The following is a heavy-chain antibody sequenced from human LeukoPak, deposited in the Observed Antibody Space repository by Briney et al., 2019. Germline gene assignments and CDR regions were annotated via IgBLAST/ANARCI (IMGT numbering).Heavy chain of an antibody. V-gene: IGHV3-23*01. CDR1: GVIFSNYA. J-gene: IGHJ6*03. CDR2: ISGNGGST. Sequence: GGSLRLSCAASGVIFSNYAMSWVRQAPGKGLEWVSGISGNGGSTSYADSVKGRFTVSRDNSKNTLYVQMNSLRAGDTAVYYCAKLVTGRPSGYMDVWGKGTTVTVSS. CDR3: AKLVTGRPSGYMDV. D-gene: IGHD6-6*01.